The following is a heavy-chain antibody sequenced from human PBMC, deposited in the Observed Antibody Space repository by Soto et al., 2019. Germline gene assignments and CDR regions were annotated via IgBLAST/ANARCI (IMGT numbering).Heavy chain of an antibody. Sequence: EVQLLESGGGLVQPGGSLRLSCAASGFTFSSYAMSWVRQAPGRGLEWVSAISGSGGSTYYADSVKGRFTISRDNSKNTLYLQMNSLRAEDTAVYYCAKCDRYYYYGMDVWGHGTTVTVSS. J-gene: IGHJ6*02. CDR2: ISGSGGST. CDR1: GFTFSSYA. D-gene: IGHD2-21*02. CDR3: AKCDRYYYYGMDV. V-gene: IGHV3-23*01.